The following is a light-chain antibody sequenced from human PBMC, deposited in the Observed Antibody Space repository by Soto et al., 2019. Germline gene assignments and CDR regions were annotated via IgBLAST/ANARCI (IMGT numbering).Light chain of an antibody. CDR2: GAS. V-gene: IGKV1-9*01. J-gene: IGKJ3*01. CDR3: QQLNSFPIP. Sequence: IQLTQSPSSLSASVGDRVTISCLAGQGIANFLAWYQQKPGKAPKLLIYGASTLQSGVPSRFSGSGSGTDFTLTISSLQPEDFATYYCQQLNSFPIPFGPGTKVDIK. CDR1: QGIANF.